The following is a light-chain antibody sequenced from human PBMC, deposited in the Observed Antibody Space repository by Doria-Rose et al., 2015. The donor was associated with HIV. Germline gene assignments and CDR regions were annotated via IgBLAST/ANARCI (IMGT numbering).Light chain of an antibody. CDR2: DAS. J-gene: IGKJ5*01. V-gene: IGKV3-20*01. CDR1: QRVKSSY. CDR3: QQYGTSRGT. Sequence: EIVLTQSPGTPSLSPGERATLSCRASQRVKSSYLAWYQQKPGQAPRLLIYDASTRATGIPDRFGGSGSGTDFTLTISRLEPEDVAVYYCQQYGTSRGTFGQGTRLEIK.